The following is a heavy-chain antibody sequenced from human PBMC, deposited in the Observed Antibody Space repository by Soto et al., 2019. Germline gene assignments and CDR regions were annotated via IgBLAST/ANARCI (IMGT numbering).Heavy chain of an antibody. J-gene: IGHJ4*02. CDR1: GFTFSSYS. CDR3: ARVYYYGSGSYD. D-gene: IGHD3-10*01. Sequence: PGGSLRLSCAASGFTFSSYSMNWVRQAPGKGLEWVSYISSSSSTIYYTDSVKGRFTISRDNAKNSLYLQMNSLRAEDTAVYYCARVYYYGSGSYDWGQGTLVTVSS. CDR2: ISSSSSTI. V-gene: IGHV3-48*01.